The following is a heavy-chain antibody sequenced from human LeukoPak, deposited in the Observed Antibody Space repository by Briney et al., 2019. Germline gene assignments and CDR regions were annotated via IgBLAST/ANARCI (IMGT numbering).Heavy chain of an antibody. Sequence: GASVKVSCKASGYTFTTYAIHWVRQAPGQRLEWMGWINAGNGNTKYSQKLQGRVTITRDTSASTAYMQLSSLRSVDTAVYYCARTPSCSSTSCYEAWFDPWGQGTLVTVSS. CDR1: GYTFTTYA. V-gene: IGHV1-3*01. J-gene: IGHJ5*02. CDR3: ARTPSCSSTSCYEAWFDP. D-gene: IGHD2-2*01. CDR2: INAGNGNT.